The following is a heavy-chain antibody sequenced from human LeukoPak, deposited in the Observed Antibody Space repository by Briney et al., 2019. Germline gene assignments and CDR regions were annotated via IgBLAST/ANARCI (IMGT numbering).Heavy chain of an antibody. CDR1: GYSFTNYA. CDR3: ARDGPFDY. J-gene: IGHJ4*02. Sequence: ASVKVSCRASGYSFTNYAMNWVRQAPGQGLEWMGWINAGNGNTKYSQKFQGRVTITRDTSASTAYMELSSLRSEDTAVYYCARDGPFDYWGQGTLVTVSS. V-gene: IGHV1-3*01. D-gene: IGHD3/OR15-3a*01. CDR2: INAGNGNT.